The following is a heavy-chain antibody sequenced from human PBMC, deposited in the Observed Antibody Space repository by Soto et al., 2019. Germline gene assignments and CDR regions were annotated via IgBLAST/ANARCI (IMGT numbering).Heavy chain of an antibody. CDR1: GYTFTNYA. Sequence: QVPVVQSGAEVKKPGASVKVSCKASGYTFTNYAMHWVRQAPGQRLEWMGWINGGNGNTKYSQTFQGRVTITRDTSASTAYMELISLRSEDTAVYYCARDTQGGSSSWLYYYYYGMDVWGQGTTVTVSS. CDR2: INGGNGNT. CDR3: ARDTQGGSSSWLYYYYYGMDV. V-gene: IGHV1-3*01. J-gene: IGHJ6*02. D-gene: IGHD6-13*01.